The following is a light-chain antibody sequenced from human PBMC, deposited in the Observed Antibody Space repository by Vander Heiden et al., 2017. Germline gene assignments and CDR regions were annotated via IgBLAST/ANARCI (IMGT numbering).Light chain of an antibody. CDR1: ALPKKY. V-gene: IGLV3-10*01. J-gene: IGLJ2*01. CDR2: EDF. Sequence: SYELTQAPSVSVSPGQTARITYSGDALPKKYAAWYQQKSGQAPVLVIYEDFKRPSGIPERFFGSSSGTMATVTSSGAQVEDEADYYCYSTDSSGDPVFGGGTKLTVL. CDR3: YSTDSSGDPV.